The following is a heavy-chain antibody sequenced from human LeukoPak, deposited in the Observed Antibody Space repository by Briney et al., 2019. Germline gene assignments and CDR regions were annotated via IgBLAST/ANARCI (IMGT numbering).Heavy chain of an antibody. D-gene: IGHD3-3*01. CDR1: GYSFTDYH. Sequence: ASVTVSCTASGYSFTDYHINWVRQAPGQGLEWMGWINPSRGDTRYAQKFQDRVTMIRDTPITTAFLDLSSLTSDDTAVYYCARGDYSNGYPYQIDSWGQGTLVTVSS. CDR3: ARGDYSNGYPYQIDS. CDR2: INPSRGDT. J-gene: IGHJ5*01. V-gene: IGHV1-2*02.